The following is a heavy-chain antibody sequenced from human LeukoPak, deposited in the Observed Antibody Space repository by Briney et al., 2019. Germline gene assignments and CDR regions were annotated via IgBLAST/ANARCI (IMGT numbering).Heavy chain of an antibody. V-gene: IGHV4-39*01. D-gene: IGHD6-13*01. Sequence: SETLSLTCTVSGGSISSSSYYWGWVRQPPGKGLEWIGSIYYSGSTYYNPPLKSRVTISVDTSKNQFSLKLSSVTAADTAVYYCASHAGIAAAGYYYYYGMDVWGQGTTVTVSS. J-gene: IGHJ6*02. CDR3: ASHAGIAAAGYYYYYGMDV. CDR1: GGSISSSSYY. CDR2: IYYSGST.